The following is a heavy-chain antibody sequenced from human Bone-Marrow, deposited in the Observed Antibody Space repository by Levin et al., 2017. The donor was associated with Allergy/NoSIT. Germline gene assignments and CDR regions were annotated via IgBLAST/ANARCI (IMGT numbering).Heavy chain of an antibody. J-gene: IGHJ3*02. CDR1: GGSISSGGAYY. Sequence: SCTVSGGSISSGGAYYWSWIRQHPGKGLQWIGYIYYSGSTFYNPSLKSRVIISVDTSANQFSLKLSSVTAADTAVYYCARVNCSGGSCYSAFDIWGQGTMVTVSS. D-gene: IGHD2-15*01. CDR2: IYYSGST. V-gene: IGHV4-31*03. CDR3: ARVNCSGGSCYSAFDI.